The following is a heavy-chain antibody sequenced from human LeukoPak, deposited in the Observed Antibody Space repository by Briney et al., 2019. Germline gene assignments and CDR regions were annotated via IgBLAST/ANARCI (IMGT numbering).Heavy chain of an antibody. V-gene: IGHV1-18*01. CDR2: ISAYNGNT. CDR1: GCPFTNYA. Sequence: ASVKVSCKASGCPFTNYAYHWVRQAPGQGLEWMGWISAYNGNTNYAQKLQGRVTMTTDTSTSTAYMELRSLRSDDTAVYYCARDSQGMATIDDYWGQGTLVTVSS. D-gene: IGHD5-24*01. CDR3: ARDSQGMATIDDY. J-gene: IGHJ4*02.